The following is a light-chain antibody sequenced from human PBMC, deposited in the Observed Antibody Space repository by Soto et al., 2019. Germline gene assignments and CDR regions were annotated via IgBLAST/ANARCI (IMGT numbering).Light chain of an antibody. CDR3: LQYYTFSWT. V-gene: IGKV1-39*01. Sequence: DIQMTQSPSSLSASVGDRVTITCRASLTIGDSLSWFQQKAGKPPTLLIYGASALQSGVPARFSGSGSGTDFTLTISSLKPEDFATYYCLQYYTFSWTFGQGTKVDI. CDR1: LTIGDS. J-gene: IGKJ1*01. CDR2: GAS.